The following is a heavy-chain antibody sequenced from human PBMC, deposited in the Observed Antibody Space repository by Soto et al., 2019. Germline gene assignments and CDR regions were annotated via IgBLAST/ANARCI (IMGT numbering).Heavy chain of an antibody. CDR3: ARQQWELPYGYYYYGMDV. V-gene: IGHV4-34*01. CDR1: GGSFSGYY. CDR2: INHSGST. D-gene: IGHD1-26*01. Sequence: SETLSLTCAVYGGSFSGYYWSWIRQPPGKGLEWIGEINHSGSTNYNPSLKSRVTISVDTSKNQFSLKLSSVTAADTAVYYCARQQWELPYGYYYYGMDVWGQGTTVTVSS. J-gene: IGHJ6*02.